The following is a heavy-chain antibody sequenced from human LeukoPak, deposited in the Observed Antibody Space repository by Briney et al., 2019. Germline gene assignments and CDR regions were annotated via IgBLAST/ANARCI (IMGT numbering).Heavy chain of an antibody. CDR1: GGSISSYY. D-gene: IGHD6-13*01. CDR3: ARHIAAAGTRWGNWFDP. V-gene: IGHV4-59*01. Sequence: PSETLSLTCTVSGGSISSYYCSWIRQPPGKGLEWIGYISYSGSTTYNPSLNSRVTISVDTSKNHFSLKLSSVTAADTAVYYCARHIAAAGTRWGNWFDPWGQGTLVTVSS. J-gene: IGHJ5*02. CDR2: ISYSGST.